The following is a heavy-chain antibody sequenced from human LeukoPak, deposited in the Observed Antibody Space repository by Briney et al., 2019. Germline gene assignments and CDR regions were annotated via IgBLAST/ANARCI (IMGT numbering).Heavy chain of an antibody. V-gene: IGHV1-2*02. Sequence: GASVKVSCKASGYTFTGYYMHWVRQAPGQGLEWMGWINPNSGGTNYAQKFQGRVTMTRDTSISTAYMELSRLRSDDTAGYYCNYPLHNHGYYYYGMDVWGQGTTVTVSS. CDR1: GYTFTGYY. CDR2: INPNSGGT. D-gene: IGHD2-2*01. J-gene: IGHJ6*02. CDR3: NYPLHNHGYYYYGMDV.